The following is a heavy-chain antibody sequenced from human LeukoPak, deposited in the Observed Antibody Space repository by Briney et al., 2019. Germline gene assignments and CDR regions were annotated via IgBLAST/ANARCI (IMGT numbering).Heavy chain of an antibody. CDR3: ARHKIAADSAFNWFDT. J-gene: IGHJ5*02. CDR2: MFYNGNA. Sequence: PSETLSLTCTVSGVSISTTDYYWGWVRQPPGKGLEWIGSMFYNGNAYYNPSLKSRVTISVDTSKNHFSLNLRSVTAADTAVYFCARHKIAADSAFNWFDTWGQGALVTVSS. D-gene: IGHD6-13*01. CDR1: GVSISTTDYY. V-gene: IGHV4-39*01.